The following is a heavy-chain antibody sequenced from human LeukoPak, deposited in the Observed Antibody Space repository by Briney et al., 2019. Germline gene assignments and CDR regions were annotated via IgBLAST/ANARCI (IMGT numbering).Heavy chain of an antibody. CDR1: GYTFTGYY. CDR2: INPNSGGT. J-gene: IGHJ4*02. CDR3: ARGPDYGDYIGY. Sequence: ASAKVSCKASGYTFTGYYMHWVRQAPGQGLEWMGWINPNSGGTNYAQKFQGRVTMTRDTSISTAYMELSRLRSDDTAVYYCARGPDYGDYIGYWGQGTLVTVSS. D-gene: IGHD4-17*01. V-gene: IGHV1-2*02.